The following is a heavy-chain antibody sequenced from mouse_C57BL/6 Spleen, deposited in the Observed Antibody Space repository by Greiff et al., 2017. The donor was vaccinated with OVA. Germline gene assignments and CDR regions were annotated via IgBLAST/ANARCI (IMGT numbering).Heavy chain of an antibody. CDR1: GYSITSGYY. CDR3: ARENYGSSRWYFDV. Sequence: EVKLQESGPGLVKPSQSLSLTCSVTGYSITSGYYWNWIRQFPGNKLEWMGYISYDGSNNYNPSLKNRISLTRDTSKNQFFLKLNSVTTEDTATYYCARENYGSSRWYFDVWGTGTTVTVSS. CDR2: ISYDGSN. D-gene: IGHD1-1*01. J-gene: IGHJ1*03. V-gene: IGHV3-6*01.